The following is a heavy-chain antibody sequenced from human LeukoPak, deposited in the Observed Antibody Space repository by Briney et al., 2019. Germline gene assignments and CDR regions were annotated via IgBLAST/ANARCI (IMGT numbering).Heavy chain of an antibody. D-gene: IGHD1-26*01. CDR1: GFTFSSYA. V-gene: IGHV3-30*04. J-gene: IGHJ4*02. CDR3: AKVYSGSYYRASFDY. CDR2: ISYDGSNK. Sequence: GGSLRLSCAASGFTFSSYAMHWVRQAPGKGLEWVAVISYDGSNKYYADSVKGRFTISRDNSKNTLYLQMNSLRAEDTAVYYCAKVYSGSYYRASFDYWGQGTLVTVSS.